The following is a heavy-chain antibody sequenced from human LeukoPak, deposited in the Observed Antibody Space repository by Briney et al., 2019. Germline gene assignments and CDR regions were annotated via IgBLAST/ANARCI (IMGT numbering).Heavy chain of an antibody. CDR3: ARGQLEYSSGCPFDY. J-gene: IGHJ4*02. V-gene: IGHV4-34*01. Sequence: SETLSPTCAVYGGSFSGYYWSWIRQPPGKGLEWIGEINHSGSTNYNPSLKGRVTISVDTSKNQFSLKLSSVTAADTAVYYCARGQLEYSSGCPFDYWGQGTLVTVSS. CDR1: GGSFSGYY. D-gene: IGHD6-19*01. CDR2: INHSGST.